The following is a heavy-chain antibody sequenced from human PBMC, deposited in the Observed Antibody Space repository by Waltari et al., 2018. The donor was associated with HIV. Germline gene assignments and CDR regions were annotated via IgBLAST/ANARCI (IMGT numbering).Heavy chain of an antibody. CDR1: GGSISSSNYY. V-gene: IGHV4-39*01. J-gene: IGHJ4*02. CDR2: IYYSGSP. D-gene: IGHD3-9*01. Sequence: QLQLQESGPGLVKPSETLSLTCTVSGGSISSSNYYWGGLRQPPGKGLEWIGSIYYSGSPYYNPSLKRRVTISIDTAKNQFSLKLSSVTAADTAVYYCARHRRNDIGDYWGQGTLVTVSS. CDR3: ARHRRNDIGDY.